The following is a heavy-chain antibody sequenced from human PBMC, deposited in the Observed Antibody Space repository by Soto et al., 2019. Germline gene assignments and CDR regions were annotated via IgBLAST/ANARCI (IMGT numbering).Heavy chain of an antibody. D-gene: IGHD6-6*01. CDR1: GGSISSYY. V-gene: IGHV4-59*08. Sequence: SETLSLTCTVSGGSISSYYWSWIRQPPGKGLEWIGYIYYSGSTNYNPSLKSRVTISVDTSKNQFSLKLSSVTAADTAVYYCARLHSSSDSYYYYMDVWGKGTTVTVSS. J-gene: IGHJ6*03. CDR2: IYYSGST. CDR3: ARLHSSSDSYYYYMDV.